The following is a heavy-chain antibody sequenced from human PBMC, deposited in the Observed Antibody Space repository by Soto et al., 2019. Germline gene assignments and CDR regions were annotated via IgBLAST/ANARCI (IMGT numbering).Heavy chain of an antibody. CDR1: GFSLTSRPMG. V-gene: IGHV2-5*02. D-gene: IGHD1-1*01. CDR2: IYWDDDK. J-gene: IGHJ4*01. CDR3: AHRLSGYNWNGGYFDY. Sequence: QITLKESAPTRVKPTQTLTLTCTFSGFSLTSRPMGVGWIRQPPGKALEWLAFIYWDDDKRYSPSLRNRLTITKDTSGNQVVLTVTNMDPVDTAIYYCAHRLSGYNWNGGYFDYWGHGALVTVSS.